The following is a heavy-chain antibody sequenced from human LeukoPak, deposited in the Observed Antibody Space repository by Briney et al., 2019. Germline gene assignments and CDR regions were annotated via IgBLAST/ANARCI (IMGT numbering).Heavy chain of an antibody. V-gene: IGHV3-21*01. J-gene: IGHJ3*02. CDR2: ISSSSSYT. CDR1: GFTFTTYR. CDR3: ARREGFYDSDGYFEGDGFDI. Sequence: GRSLRLSGAASGFTFTTYRMEWVRQAPGKGLESVSSISSSSSYTYYADSVKGRFTLSRDNAKNSLSLQLTSLRAEDTAVYYCARREGFYDSDGYFEGDGFDIWGQGTMVTVSS. D-gene: IGHD3-22*01.